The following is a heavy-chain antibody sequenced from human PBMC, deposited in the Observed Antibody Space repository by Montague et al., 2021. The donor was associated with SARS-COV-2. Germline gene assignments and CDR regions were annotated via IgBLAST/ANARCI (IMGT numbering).Heavy chain of an antibody. V-gene: IGHV3-23*03. J-gene: IGHJ3*02. CDR3: AKDVAIKYDFWSGYRYDAFDI. CDR2: GSST. Sequence: GSSTYYADSVKGRFTISRDNSKNTLYLQMNSLRAEDTAVYYCAKDVAIKYDFWSGYRYDAFDIGGEGKMV. D-gene: IGHD3-3*01.